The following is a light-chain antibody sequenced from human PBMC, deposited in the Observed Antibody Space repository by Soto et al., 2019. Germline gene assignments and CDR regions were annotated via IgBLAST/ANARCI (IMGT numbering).Light chain of an antibody. V-gene: IGLV2-23*01. CDR2: EGT. CDR1: SSDVGSYNL. CDR3: CSYAGSSSYVV. Sequence: QSALTQPASVSGSPGQSITLSCTGTSSDVGSYNLVSWYQLHPGKAPKLMIYEGTKRPSGVSNRFSGSKSGSTASLTISGLQAEDEADYYCCSYAGSSSYVVFGEGTKLTVL. J-gene: IGLJ2*01.